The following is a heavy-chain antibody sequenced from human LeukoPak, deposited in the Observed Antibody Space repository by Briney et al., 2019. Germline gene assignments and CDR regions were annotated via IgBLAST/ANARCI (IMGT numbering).Heavy chain of an antibody. CDR3: ARHYCSGGSCYLDY. CDR1: GGSISSSSYY. J-gene: IGHJ4*02. V-gene: IGHV4-39*01. Sequence: SETLSLTCTVSGGSISSSSYYWGWIRQPPGKGLAWIGSIYYSGSSYHNPSLESRVTISVDTSKNQFSLKLSSVTAADTAVYYCARHYCSGGSCYLDYWGQGTLVTVSS. CDR2: IYYSGSS. D-gene: IGHD2-15*01.